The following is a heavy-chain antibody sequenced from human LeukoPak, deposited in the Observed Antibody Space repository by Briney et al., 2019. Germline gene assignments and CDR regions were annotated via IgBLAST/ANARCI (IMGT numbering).Heavy chain of an antibody. V-gene: IGHV3-7*01. CDR2: IKQDGSDK. J-gene: IGHJ4*02. CDR3: AREANGSPLDY. D-gene: IGHD5-24*01. CDR1: GFTFSSYW. Sequence: GGSLRLSCAASGFTFSSYWMSWVRQAPGKGLAWVANIKQDGSDKYYVDSVKGRFTISRDNAKNSLYLQMNSLRAEDTAVYYCAREANGSPLDYWGQGTLVTVSS.